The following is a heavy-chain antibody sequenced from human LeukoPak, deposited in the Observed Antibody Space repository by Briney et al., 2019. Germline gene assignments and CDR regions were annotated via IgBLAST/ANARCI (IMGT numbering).Heavy chain of an antibody. CDR3: ARPPRDDSSAYYSAFDI. J-gene: IGHJ3*02. CDR2: IYPGDSDT. Sequence: GESLKISCKGSGYRFTNYWIGWVRPLPGKGLEWMEIIYPGDSDTRYSPSFQGQVTISADKSISTAYLQWSSLKASDTAMYYCARPPRDDSSAYYSAFDIWGQGTMVTVSS. CDR1: GYRFTNYW. D-gene: IGHD3-22*01. V-gene: IGHV5-51*01.